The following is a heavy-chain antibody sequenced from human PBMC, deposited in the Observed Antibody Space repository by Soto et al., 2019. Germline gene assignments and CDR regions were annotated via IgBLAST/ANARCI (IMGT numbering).Heavy chain of an antibody. CDR2: IYHSGST. Sequence: PSETLSLTCAVSGGSLSSGGYSWSWIRQPPGKGLEWIGYIYHSGSTYYNPSLKSRVTISVDRSKNQFSLKLSSVTAADTAVYYCARESAHGDKRWFDPWGQGTLVTVSS. V-gene: IGHV4-30-2*01. J-gene: IGHJ5*02. CDR3: ARESAHGDKRWFDP. D-gene: IGHD4-17*01. CDR1: GGSLSSGGYS.